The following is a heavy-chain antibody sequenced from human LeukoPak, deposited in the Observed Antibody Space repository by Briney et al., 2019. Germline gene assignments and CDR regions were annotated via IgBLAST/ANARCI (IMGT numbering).Heavy chain of an antibody. V-gene: IGHV3-64*01. CDR3: ARGGATTLFDY. CDR2: ITXNGDXT. CDR1: GFTFSSYA. D-gene: IGHD1-26*01. J-gene: IGHJ4*02. Sequence: GGSLRLSCAASGFTFSSYAMHWVRQAPGKGXEYVSAITXNGDXTYYGNSVKGRFTISRDNSKNTLYLQMGSLRIEDMAVYYCARGGATTLFDYWGQGTLVTVSS.